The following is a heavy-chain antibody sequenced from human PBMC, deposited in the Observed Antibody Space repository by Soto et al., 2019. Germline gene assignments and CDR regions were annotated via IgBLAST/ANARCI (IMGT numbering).Heavy chain of an antibody. J-gene: IGHJ4*02. CDR1: GFTFSSYA. D-gene: IGHD3-9*01. CDR2: ISGSGGST. CDR3: AKDRVLRYFDLGPFGY. V-gene: IGHV3-23*01. Sequence: LXLSCAASGFTFSSYARSWVRQAPGKGLEWVSAISGSGGSTYYADSVKGRFTISRDNSKNTLYLQMNSLRAEDTAVYYCAKDRVLRYFDLGPFGYWGQGTLVTVSS.